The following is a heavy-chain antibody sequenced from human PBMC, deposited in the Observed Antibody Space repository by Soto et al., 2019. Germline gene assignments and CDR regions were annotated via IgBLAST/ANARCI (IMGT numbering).Heavy chain of an antibody. D-gene: IGHD2-21*01. V-gene: IGHV5-51*01. CDR3: ARLSHIPASYYEYYGMDI. CDR2: IDPADSDT. J-gene: IGHJ6*02. Sequence: GESLKISCKGSGYSFPSQWIGWVRQMPGKGLEWMGNIDPADSDTRYSPSFQGQVTISADKSISTAYLQCSSLTASDTAIYYCARLSHIPASYYEYYGMDIWGQGTTVTVSS. CDR1: GYSFPSQW.